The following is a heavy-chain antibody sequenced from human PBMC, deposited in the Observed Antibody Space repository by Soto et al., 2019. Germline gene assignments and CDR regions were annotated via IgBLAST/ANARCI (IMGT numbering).Heavy chain of an antibody. V-gene: IGHV3-23*01. CDR1: VFTFSSYA. CDR3: AKDQAAWLVHFYFDY. J-gene: IGHJ4*02. CDR2: ISGSGGST. D-gene: IGHD6-19*01. Sequence: WWSLRLSCSASVFTFSSYAMSWCRQAPGKGLEWVSAISGSGGSTYYADSVKGRFTISRDNSKNTLYLQMNSLRAEDTAVYYCAKDQAAWLVHFYFDYWGQGTLVTVSS.